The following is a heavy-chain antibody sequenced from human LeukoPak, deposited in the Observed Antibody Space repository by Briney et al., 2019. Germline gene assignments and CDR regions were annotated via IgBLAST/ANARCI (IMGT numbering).Heavy chain of an antibody. J-gene: IGHJ4*02. CDR3: ISSSTPMIRNYFDY. CDR2: IRSKANSYAT. CDR1: GFTFSGSA. Sequence: GGSLRLSCAASGFTFSGSAMHWVRQASGKGLEWVGRIRSKANSYATAYAASVKGRFTISRDDSKNTLYLQMNSLETEDTAVYYCISSSTPMIRNYFDYWGLGTRVTVSS. V-gene: IGHV3-73*01. D-gene: IGHD3-10*01.